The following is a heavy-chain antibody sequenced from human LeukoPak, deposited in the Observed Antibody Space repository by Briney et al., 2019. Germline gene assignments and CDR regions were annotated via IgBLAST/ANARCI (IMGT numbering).Heavy chain of an antibody. CDR1: GFTFSSYW. V-gene: IGHV3-74*01. CDR3: ARGSGGWYIDY. D-gene: IGHD6-19*01. J-gene: IGHJ4*02. CDR2: INSDGSST. Sequence: GGSLRLSCAASGFTFSSYWMHWVRQAPGKGLVWVSRINSDGSSTNYADSVKGRFTISRDNAKNTLYLQMNSLRAEDTAVYYCARGSGGWYIDYWGQGTLVTVSS.